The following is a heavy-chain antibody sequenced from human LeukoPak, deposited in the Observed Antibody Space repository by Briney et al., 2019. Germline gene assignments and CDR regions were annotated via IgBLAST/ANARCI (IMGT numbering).Heavy chain of an antibody. Sequence: ASVKVSCKASGYTLTSYAMHWVRQARGQRLEWMGWINAGNGNTKYSQKFQGRVTITRDTSASTAYMELSSLRSEDTAVYYCARDGEDTQLSFRPFLGVFDCWGQGTLVTVSS. CDR1: GYTLTSYA. J-gene: IGHJ4*02. CDR2: INAGNGNT. CDR3: ARDGEDTQLSFRPFLGVFDC. V-gene: IGHV1-3*01. D-gene: IGHD5-18*01.